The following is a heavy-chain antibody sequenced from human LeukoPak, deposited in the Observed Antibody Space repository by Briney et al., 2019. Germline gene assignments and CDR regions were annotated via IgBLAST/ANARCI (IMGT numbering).Heavy chain of an antibody. CDR1: GYTFTSYG. CDR2: ISAYNGNT. CDR3: ARDFGSSWYYYYYMDV. V-gene: IGHV1-18*01. D-gene: IGHD6-13*01. J-gene: IGHJ6*03. Sequence: ASVKVSCKASGYTFTSYGISWVRQAPGQGLEWMGWISAYNGNTNYAQKLQGRVTVTTDTSTSTAYMELRSLRSDDTAVYYCARDFGSSWYYYYYMDVWGKGTTVTVSS.